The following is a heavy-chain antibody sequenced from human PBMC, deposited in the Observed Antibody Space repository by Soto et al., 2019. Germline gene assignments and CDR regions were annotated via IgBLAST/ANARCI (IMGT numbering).Heavy chain of an antibody. J-gene: IGHJ6*02. D-gene: IGHD6-6*01. CDR1: GITFSDYW. V-gene: IGHV3-7*01. Sequence: EVQLVESGGGLVQPGGSLRLSCADSGITFSDYWMTWVRQAPGKGLEWVASIKQDGSEKSYVDSVEGRFTISRDNAKNSLYLQMDSLRVGVTAVYYCARGGVYSTSSLPRFYYYAMDVWGQGTTVTVSS. CDR2: IKQDGSEK. CDR3: ARGGVYSTSSLPRFYYYAMDV.